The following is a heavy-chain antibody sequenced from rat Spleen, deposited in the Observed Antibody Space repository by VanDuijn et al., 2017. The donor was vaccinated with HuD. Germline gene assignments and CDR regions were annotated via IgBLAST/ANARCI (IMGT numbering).Heavy chain of an antibody. J-gene: IGHJ2*01. CDR1: GFTFSDYD. CDR3: ARRPGDFDC. D-gene: IGHD1-4*01. CDR2: ISYDGGST. Sequence: EVQLVESGGGLVQPGRSLNLSCAASGFTFSDYDMAWVRQAPTKGLEWVATISYDGGSTDYRDSVKGRFTISRDNAKSTLYLQMDSLRSEDKATYYCARRPGDFDCWGQGVMVTVSS. V-gene: IGHV5-29*01.